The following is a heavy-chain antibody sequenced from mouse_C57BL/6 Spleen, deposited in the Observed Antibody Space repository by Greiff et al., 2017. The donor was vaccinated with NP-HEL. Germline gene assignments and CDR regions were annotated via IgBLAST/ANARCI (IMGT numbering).Heavy chain of an antibody. D-gene: IGHD2-4*01. CDR1: GYTFTDYY. CDR2: INPNNGGT. CDR3: ARMGVYYDYDGGFAY. Sequence: VQLQQSGPELVKPGASVKISCTASGYTFTDYYMHWVKQSPGKSLEWIGDINPNNGGTSYDQKFKGKATLTVDKSSSTAYMELRSLTSEDSAVYYCARMGVYYDYDGGFAYWGQGTLVTVSA. J-gene: IGHJ3*01. V-gene: IGHV1-26*01.